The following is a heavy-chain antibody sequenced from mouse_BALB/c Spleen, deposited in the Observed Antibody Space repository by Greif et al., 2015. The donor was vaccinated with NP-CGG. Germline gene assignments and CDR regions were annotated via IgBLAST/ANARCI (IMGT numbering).Heavy chain of an antibody. CDR2: ILPGSGST. Sequence: QVQLQQPGAELMKPGASVKISCKATGYTFSSYWIEWVKQRPGHGLEWIGEILPGSGSTNYNEKFKGKATFTADTSSNTAYMQLSSLTSEDSAFYYCASNYGSRNYFDYWGQGTTLTVSS. V-gene: IGHV1-9*01. D-gene: IGHD1-1*01. CDR1: GYTFSSYW. CDR3: ASNYGSRNYFDY. J-gene: IGHJ2*01.